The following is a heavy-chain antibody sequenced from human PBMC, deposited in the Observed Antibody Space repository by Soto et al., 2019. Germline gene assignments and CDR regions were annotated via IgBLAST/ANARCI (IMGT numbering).Heavy chain of an antibody. Sequence: EVQLVESGGGLVQPGGSLRLSCAASGFTVSGHYMSWVRQAPGKGLEWVSVIYSGGSTYYANSVTGRFTISRDISKNTVYPQMNSLRAEDTAVYFCARDRTISDYRSSGALGLWGQGTLVSVSS. CDR1: GFTVSGHY. CDR2: IYSGGST. V-gene: IGHV3-66*01. D-gene: IGHD6-6*01. J-gene: IGHJ4*02. CDR3: ARDRTISDYRSSGALGL.